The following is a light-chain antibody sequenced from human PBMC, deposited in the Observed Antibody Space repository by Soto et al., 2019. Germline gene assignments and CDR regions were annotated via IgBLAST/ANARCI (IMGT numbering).Light chain of an antibody. V-gene: IGLV2-14*01. Sequence: QSALTQPASVSGSPGQSIAISCTGTSSDVGGYNYVSWYQQLPGKAPKLMVYDVSNPPSGVSNRFSGSKSVNTASLTISGLQAEDEADYYCSSYTSSSTYVFGTGTKLTVL. CDR1: SSDVGGYNY. CDR2: DVS. J-gene: IGLJ1*01. CDR3: SSYTSSSTYV.